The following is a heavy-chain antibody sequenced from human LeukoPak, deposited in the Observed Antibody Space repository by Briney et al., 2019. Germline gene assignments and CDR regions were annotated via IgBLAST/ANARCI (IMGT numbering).Heavy chain of an antibody. V-gene: IGHV4-34*01. CDR3: ARVYRTNGVCYYFDY. J-gene: IGHJ4*02. CDR1: GGSFSGYY. D-gene: IGHD2-8*01. Sequence: SETLSLTCAVYGGSFSGYYWSWIRQPPGKGLEWIGEINHSGSTNYNPSLKSRVTISVDTSKNQFSLKLSSVTAADTAVYYCARVYRTNGVCYYFDYWGQGTLVTVSS. CDR2: INHSGST.